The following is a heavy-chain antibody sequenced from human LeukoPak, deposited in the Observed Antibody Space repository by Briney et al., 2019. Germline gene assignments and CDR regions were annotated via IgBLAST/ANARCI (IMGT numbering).Heavy chain of an antibody. J-gene: IGHJ4*02. V-gene: IGHV3-23*01. CDR2: ISDSGNT. Sequence: GGSLRLSCAASGFTLSSYAMSWVRQAPGKGLGLVSSISDSGNTYHADSVKGRFTISRDSSKNTLFLQMNRLRPEDAAVYYCAKAPVTTCRGAYCYPFDYWGQGTLVTVPS. CDR1: GFTLSSYA. D-gene: IGHD2-21*01. CDR3: AKAPVTTCRGAYCYPFDY.